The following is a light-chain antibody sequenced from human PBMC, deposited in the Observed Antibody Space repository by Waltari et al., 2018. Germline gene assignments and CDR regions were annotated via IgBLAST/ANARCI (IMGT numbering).Light chain of an antibody. CDR2: MNN. Sequence: QAGLTQPPSVSKGLRQTATLTCTGDSNTVAKHGAAWVRHHQGHPPRLVAYMNNDRPSGISERLSGSRSGNIASLTITGLQPEDEADYYCSTWDSSLNAWVFGGGTKLTVL. J-gene: IGLJ3*02. V-gene: IGLV10-54*01. CDR3: STWDSSLNAWV. CDR1: SNTVAKHG.